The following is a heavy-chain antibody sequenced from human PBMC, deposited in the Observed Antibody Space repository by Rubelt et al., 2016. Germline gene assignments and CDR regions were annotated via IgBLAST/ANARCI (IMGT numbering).Heavy chain of an antibody. CDR3: ASPRYSSSSNFDY. J-gene: IGHJ4*02. Sequence: KGLEWIGSIYYSGSTYYNPSLKSRVTISVDTSKNQFSLKLSSVTAADTAVYYCASPRYSSSSNFDYWGQGTLVTVSS. CDR2: IYYSGST. D-gene: IGHD6-6*01. V-gene: IGHV4-39*01.